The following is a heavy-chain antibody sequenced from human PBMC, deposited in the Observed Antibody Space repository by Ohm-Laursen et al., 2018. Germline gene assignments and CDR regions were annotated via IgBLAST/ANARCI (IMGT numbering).Heavy chain of an antibody. D-gene: IGHD1-26*01. J-gene: IGHJ6*02. Sequence: QTLSLTCAVSGDSVSSKSATWNWIRQSPSRGLEWLGRTYYRSKWSNGYAVSVKSRITVNPDTSKNQFSLQLSSVTPEDTAIYYCARAIRGGMDVWGQGTTVTVS. V-gene: IGHV6-1*01. CDR3: ARAIRGGMDV. CDR1: GDSVSSKSAT. CDR2: TYYRSKWSN.